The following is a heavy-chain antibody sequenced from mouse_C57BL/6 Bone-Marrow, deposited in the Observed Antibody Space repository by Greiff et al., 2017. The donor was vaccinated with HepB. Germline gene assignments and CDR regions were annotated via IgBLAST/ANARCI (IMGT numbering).Heavy chain of an antibody. V-gene: IGHV1-85*01. J-gene: IGHJ4*01. CDR3: ARWGPNYDEYGYYYAIDY. Sequence: QVQLKQSGPELVKPGASVKLSCKASGYTFTSYDINWVKQRPGQGLEWIGWIYPKDGSTKYNEKFKGKATLTVDTSSSTAYMELHSLTSEDSAVYFWARWGPNYDEYGYYYAIDYGGQGTSVTVSS. CDR1: GYTFTSYD. CDR2: IYPKDGST. D-gene: IGHD1-2*01.